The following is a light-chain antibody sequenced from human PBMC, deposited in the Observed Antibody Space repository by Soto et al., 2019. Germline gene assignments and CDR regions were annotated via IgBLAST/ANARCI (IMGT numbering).Light chain of an antibody. V-gene: IGLV2-14*03. CDR3: CSYADGSIYF. Sequence: QSVLTQPASVSGSPGQSITISCTGTSRDVGAYDYVSWYLQYPDKAPQLLIYYVDHRPSGVSSGFSGSKSGNTASLTISGLQAEDEGDYYCCSYADGSIYFFGTGTKLTVL. J-gene: IGLJ1*01. CDR1: SRDVGAYDY. CDR2: YVD.